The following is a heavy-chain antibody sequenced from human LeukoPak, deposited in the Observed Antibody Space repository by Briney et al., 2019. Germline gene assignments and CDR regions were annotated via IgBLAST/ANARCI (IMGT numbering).Heavy chain of an antibody. J-gene: IGHJ4*02. CDR2: IYSGGST. CDR3: ARDPVYDSSGYGDY. CDR1: GFIVRSNY. Sequence: GGSLRLSCAASGFIVRSNYMSWVRQAPGKGLEWVSVIYSGGSTYYADSVKGRFTISRDNSKNTLYLQMNSLRAEDTAVYYRARDPVYDSSGYGDYWGQGTLVTVSS. V-gene: IGHV3-53*01. D-gene: IGHD3-22*01.